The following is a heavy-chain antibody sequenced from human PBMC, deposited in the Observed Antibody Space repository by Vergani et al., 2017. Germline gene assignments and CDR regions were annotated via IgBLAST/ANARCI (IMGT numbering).Heavy chain of an antibody. D-gene: IGHD6-13*01. J-gene: IGHJ6*03. CDR2: IWYDGSNK. V-gene: IGHV3-33*01. Sequence: QVQLVESGGGVVQPGRSLRLSCAASGFTFSSYGMHWVRQAPGKGLEWVAVIWYDGSNKYYAESVKGRFTISRDNSKNTLYLQMNSLRAEDTAVYYCARAPVGVAAAGGKYYYYMDVWGKGTTVTVSS. CDR3: ARAPVGVAAAGGKYYYYMDV. CDR1: GFTFSSYG.